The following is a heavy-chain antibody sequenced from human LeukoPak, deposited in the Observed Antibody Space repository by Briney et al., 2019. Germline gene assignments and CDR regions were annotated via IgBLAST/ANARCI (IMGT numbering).Heavy chain of an antibody. Sequence: GGSLRLSCAASGFTASSRTMIWVRQAPGKGLECVSYIRSDTTTEYAEYVKGRLTISRDDSKNTVYLQMNSLRVEDTSVYYCAGRRGGYGDGDFDYWGQGTLVTVSS. V-gene: IGHV3-66*04. CDR3: AGRRGGYGDGDFDY. CDR1: GFTASSRT. J-gene: IGHJ4*02. D-gene: IGHD4-17*01. CDR2: IRSDTTT.